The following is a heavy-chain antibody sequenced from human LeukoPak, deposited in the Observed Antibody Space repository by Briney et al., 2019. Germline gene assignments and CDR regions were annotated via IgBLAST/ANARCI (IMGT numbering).Heavy chain of an antibody. CDR1: GFTFGDYA. CDR3: TTDYDFWSGYYLFDY. J-gene: IGHJ4*02. CDR2: IRSKAYGGTT. Sequence: GGSLRLSCTASGFTFGDYAMSWVRQAPGKGLEWVGFIRSKAYGGTTEYAASVKGRFTISRDDSKSIAYLQMNSLKTEDTAVYYCTTDYDFWSGYYLFDYWGQGTLVTVSS. V-gene: IGHV3-49*04. D-gene: IGHD3-3*01.